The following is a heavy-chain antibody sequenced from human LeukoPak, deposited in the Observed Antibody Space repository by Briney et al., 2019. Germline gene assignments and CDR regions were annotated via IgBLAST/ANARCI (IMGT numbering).Heavy chain of an antibody. V-gene: IGHV4-39*01. Sequence: SETLSLTCTVSGGSISSSSYYWGWLRQPPGKGVEWVGSIYYSGSTYYNPSLKSRVTISVDTSKNQFSLKLSSVTAADTAVYYCAIGEWELLPLDYWGQGTLVTVSS. CDR3: AIGEWELLPLDY. CDR2: IYYSGST. J-gene: IGHJ4*02. CDR1: GGSISSSSYY. D-gene: IGHD1-26*01.